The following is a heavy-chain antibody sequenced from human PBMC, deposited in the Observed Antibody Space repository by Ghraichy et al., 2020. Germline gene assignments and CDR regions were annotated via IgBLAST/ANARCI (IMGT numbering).Heavy chain of an antibody. Sequence: SQTLSLTCIVSGGPISSYYWSWIRQPPGKGLEWIGHIYYSGTTNYNPTLKSRVTISVDTSKNQFSLKLNSVTAADTAVYYCARGRGYGTYYFDYWGQGTLVTVSS. CDR2: IYYSGTT. CDR3: ARGRGYGTYYFDY. CDR1: GGPISSYY. D-gene: IGHD5-12*01. J-gene: IGHJ4*02. V-gene: IGHV4-59*01.